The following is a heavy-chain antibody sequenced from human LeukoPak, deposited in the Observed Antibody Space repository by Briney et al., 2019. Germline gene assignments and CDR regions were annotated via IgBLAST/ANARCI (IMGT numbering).Heavy chain of an antibody. D-gene: IGHD6-19*01. Sequence: GGSLRLSCAALGFAFSTYAVSGVRGAPGKGREWVSAFSGSGVRTYYADSVKRRLTISRDNSKNTLYLQMNSLRAEDTAVYYCAKDWVAGIFDYWGQGTLVTVSS. J-gene: IGHJ4*02. CDR2: FSGSGVRT. CDR1: GFAFSTYA. CDR3: AKDWVAGIFDY. V-gene: IGHV3-23*01.